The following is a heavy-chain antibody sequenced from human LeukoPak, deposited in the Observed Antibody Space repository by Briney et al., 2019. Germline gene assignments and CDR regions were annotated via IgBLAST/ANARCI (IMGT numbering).Heavy chain of an antibody. D-gene: IGHD3-10*01. V-gene: IGHV4-31*03. CDR2: IYYSGST. Sequence: PSETLSLTCTVSGGSISSGGYYWSWIRQHPGKGLEWIGYIYYSGSTYYNPSLKSRVTISVDTSKNQFSLKLSSVTAADTAVYYCARDSMVRGEGVDYWGQGTLVTVSS. J-gene: IGHJ4*02. CDR3: ARDSMVRGEGVDY. CDR1: GGSISSGGYY.